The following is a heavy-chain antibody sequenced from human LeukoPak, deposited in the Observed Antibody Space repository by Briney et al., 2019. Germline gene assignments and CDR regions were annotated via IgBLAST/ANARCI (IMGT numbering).Heavy chain of an antibody. CDR1: GFTFSSYW. J-gene: IGHJ4*02. CDR2: IKQDGSEK. V-gene: IGHV3-7*01. D-gene: IGHD3-10*01. CDR3: ARDPMYYYGSGSYYDDY. Sequence: GGSLRLSCAASGFTFSSYWMSWVRLAPGKGLEWVANIKQDGSEKYYVDSVKGRFTISRDNAKNSLYLQMNSLRAEDTAVYYCARDPMYYYGSGSYYDDYWGQGTLVTVSS.